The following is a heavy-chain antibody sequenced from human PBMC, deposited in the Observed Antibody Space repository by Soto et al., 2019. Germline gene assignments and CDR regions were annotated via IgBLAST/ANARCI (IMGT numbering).Heavy chain of an antibody. CDR1: RGSISSGGYS. CDR3: ARAKYGDANLYGMDV. D-gene: IGHD4-17*01. J-gene: IGHJ6*01. CDR2: IYHSGST. Sequence: SETLSLTFAVSRGSISSGGYSWTWIRLPPVKGLEWIGYIYHSGSTYYNPSLKLLVTISVDRSKNQFSLKLISLTAADTAVYYCARAKYGDANLYGMDVWGQWTRVT. V-gene: IGHV4-30-2*01.